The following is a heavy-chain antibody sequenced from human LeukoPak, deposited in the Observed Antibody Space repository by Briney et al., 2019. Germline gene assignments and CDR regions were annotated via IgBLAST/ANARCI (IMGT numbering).Heavy chain of an antibody. Sequence: GGSLRLSCAASGFTFRYYSINWVRQAPGKGLEWLSYISASGSTIYYADSVKGRFTISRDNAQNSLYLQMNSLRDEDTAVYYCARDLGSGSNYRYYYGMDVWGQGTTVTVSS. CDR3: ARDLGSGSNYRYYYGMDV. CDR2: ISASGSTI. J-gene: IGHJ6*02. V-gene: IGHV3-48*02. CDR1: GFTFRYYS. D-gene: IGHD1-26*01.